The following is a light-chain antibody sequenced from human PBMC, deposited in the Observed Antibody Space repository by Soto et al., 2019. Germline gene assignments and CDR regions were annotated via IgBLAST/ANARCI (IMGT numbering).Light chain of an antibody. CDR1: QSVSSN. J-gene: IGKJ1*01. CDR3: QQYNNWPWT. CDR2: GAS. V-gene: IGKV3-15*01. Sequence: EIVMTQSPATLSVSPGEGATLACRASQSVSSNLAWYQQKADQAPRLLIYGASTRATGIPARFSGSGSGTELTLTISSLQSEDFAGYYCQQYNNWPWTFGQGTKVEIK.